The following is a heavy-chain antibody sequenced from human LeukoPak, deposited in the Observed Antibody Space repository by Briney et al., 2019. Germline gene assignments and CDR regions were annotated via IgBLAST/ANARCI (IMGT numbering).Heavy chain of an antibody. CDR2: TFYTGCT. Sequence: SETLSLTCTVSGDSIISNIYWWDWVRLPPGKGLEWIGATFYTGCTFYSPSPKSRVTISVDTSKNQFSLDLSSATAADTAVYYCARRRHNFDFYDVWGQGTRVTVSS. D-gene: IGHD3/OR15-3a*01. CDR3: ARRRHNFDFYDV. CDR1: GDSIISNIYW. J-gene: IGHJ3*01. V-gene: IGHV4-39*01.